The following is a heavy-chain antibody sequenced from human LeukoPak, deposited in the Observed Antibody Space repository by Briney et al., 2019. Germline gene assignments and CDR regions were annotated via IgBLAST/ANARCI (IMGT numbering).Heavy chain of an antibody. J-gene: IGHJ3*01. Sequence: SETLSLTCTVSGGYISSYSWSWIRQPPGKGLEWIGYIYYSGSTNYNPSLKSRVTISVDTSKNQFCLKLSAVTAADTAVYYCATSNGYGLVDVWGQGTMVTVSS. D-gene: IGHD3-10*01. CDR3: ATSNGYGLVDV. V-gene: IGHV4-59*01. CDR2: IYYSGST. CDR1: GGYISSYS.